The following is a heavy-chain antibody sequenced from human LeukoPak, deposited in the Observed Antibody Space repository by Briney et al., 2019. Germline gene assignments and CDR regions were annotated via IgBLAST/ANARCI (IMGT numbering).Heavy chain of an antibody. V-gene: IGHV4-59*12. J-gene: IGHJ3*02. CDR1: GGSISSYY. Sequence: SETLSLTCTVSGGSISSYYWSWIRQPPGKGLEWIGYIYYSGSTNYNPSLKSRVTISVDKSKNQFSLKLSSVTAADTAVYYCASRMTTVTTRAFDIWGQGTMVTVSS. CDR2: IYYSGST. CDR3: ASRMTTVTTRAFDI. D-gene: IGHD4-17*01.